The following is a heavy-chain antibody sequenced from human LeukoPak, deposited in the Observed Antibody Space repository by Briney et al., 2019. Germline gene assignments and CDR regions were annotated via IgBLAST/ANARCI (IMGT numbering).Heavy chain of an antibody. CDR1: GYTFTCYY. CDR3: ARGGGVDSLTGFQY. D-gene: IGHD3-9*01. J-gene: IGHJ4*02. V-gene: IGHV1-69*04. Sequence: GASVKVSCKASGYTFTCYYMHWVREAPAQGLEWMGRIIPILDVTNNAQTFPGRVTITAAKSTSTDYMELSSPSTEETAAYYCARGGGVDSLTGFQYWGQGTLVTVSS. CDR2: IIPILDVT.